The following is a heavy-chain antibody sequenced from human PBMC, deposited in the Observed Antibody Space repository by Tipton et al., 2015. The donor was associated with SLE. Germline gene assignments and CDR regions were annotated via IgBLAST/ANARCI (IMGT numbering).Heavy chain of an antibody. D-gene: IGHD5-12*01. CDR2: IYYSGST. CDR1: GGSISSHY. CDR3: ARVNIRGYDSDFDY. Sequence: TLSLTCTVSGGSISSHYWSWIRQPPGKGLEWIAYIYYSGSTNYNPSLKSRVTISVDTSKNQFSLKLSSVTAADTAVYYCARVNIRGYDSDFDYWGQGTMVTVSS. V-gene: IGHV4-59*11. J-gene: IGHJ4*02.